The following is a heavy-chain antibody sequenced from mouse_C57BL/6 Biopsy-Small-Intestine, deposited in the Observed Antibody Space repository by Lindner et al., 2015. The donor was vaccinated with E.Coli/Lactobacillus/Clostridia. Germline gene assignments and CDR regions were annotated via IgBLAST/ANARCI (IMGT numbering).Heavy chain of an antibody. V-gene: IGHV3-6*01. D-gene: IGHD2-4*01. Sequence: VQLQESGPGLVKPSQSLSLTCSVTGFSITSGYYWNWIRQFPGNKLEWMGFISYDGRSNYNTSFKNRISLTRDTSKNQFFLKLNSVTTEDTATYYCARDLRLGAMDYWGQGTSVTVSS. CDR3: ARDLRLGAMDY. J-gene: IGHJ4*01. CDR1: GFSITSGYY. CDR2: ISYDGRS.